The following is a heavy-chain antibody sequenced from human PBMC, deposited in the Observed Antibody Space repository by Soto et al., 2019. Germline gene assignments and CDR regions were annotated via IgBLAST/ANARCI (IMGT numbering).Heavy chain of an antibody. V-gene: IGHV1-18*01. J-gene: IGHJ4*02. Sequence: QVQLVQSGAEVKKPGASVKVSCTASGYTFTSYGISWVRQAPGQGLEWMGWLSAYNGKTNYSQTRQGRVTMTTDTSTRTAYMELRSLRSDDTAVYYCARGITIYGVVIMPPDYWGQGTLVTVSS. CDR1: GYTFTSYG. CDR3: ARGITIYGVVIMPPDY. D-gene: IGHD3-3*01. CDR2: LSAYNGKT.